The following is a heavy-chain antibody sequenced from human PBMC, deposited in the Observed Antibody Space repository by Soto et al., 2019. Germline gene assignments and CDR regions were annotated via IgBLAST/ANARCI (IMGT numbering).Heavy chain of an antibody. CDR2: ISGSGGST. V-gene: IGHV3-23*01. Sequence: PGGSLRLSCAASGFTFSSYAMSWVRQAPGKGLEWVSAISGSGGSTYYADSVKGRFTISRDNSKNTLYLQMNSLRAEDTAVYYCAKGQTPYYYDSSGYYHHYYYYYGMDVWGQGTTVTVSS. D-gene: IGHD3-22*01. CDR1: GFTFSSYA. CDR3: AKGQTPYYYDSSGYYHHYYYYYGMDV. J-gene: IGHJ6*02.